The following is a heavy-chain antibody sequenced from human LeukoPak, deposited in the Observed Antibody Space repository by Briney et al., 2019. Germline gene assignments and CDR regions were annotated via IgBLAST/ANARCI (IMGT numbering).Heavy chain of an antibody. CDR3: AKIEVYSGTYRGFFES. Sequence: GGSLRLSCAASGFTFSSYAMSWVRQAPGKGLEWVSAISGRGASTYYADSVRGRFTISRDNPKDTLYLQMNSLRAEDTAVYYCAKIEVYSGTYRGFFESWGQGTLVTVSS. CDR1: GFTFSSYA. J-gene: IGHJ4*02. CDR2: ISGRGAST. V-gene: IGHV3-23*01. D-gene: IGHD1-26*01.